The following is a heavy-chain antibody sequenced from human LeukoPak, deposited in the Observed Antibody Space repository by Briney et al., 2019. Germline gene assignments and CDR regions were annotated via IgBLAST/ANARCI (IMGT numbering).Heavy chain of an antibody. CDR1: GGSFSGYY. D-gene: IGHD3-10*01. CDR2: INHSGST. CDR3: ARDRRRWFGELYQNWFDP. J-gene: IGHJ5*02. V-gene: IGHV4-34*01. Sequence: PSETLSLTCGVYGGSFSGYYWNWIRQPPGKGLEWIGEINHSGSTNYNPSLKSRVTISVDTSKNQFSLKLSSVTAADTAVYYCARDRRRWFGELYQNWFDPWGQGTLVTVSS.